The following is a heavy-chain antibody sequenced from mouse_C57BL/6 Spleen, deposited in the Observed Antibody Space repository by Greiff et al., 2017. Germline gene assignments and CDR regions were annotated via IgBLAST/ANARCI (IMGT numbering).Heavy chain of an antibody. J-gene: IGHJ4*01. V-gene: IGHV1-76*01. CDR3: ARRAAYYDYDGDAMDY. CDR2: IYPGSGNT. CDR1: GYTFTDYY. D-gene: IGHD2-4*01. Sequence: VQRVESGAELVRPGASVKLSCKASGYTFTDYYINWVKQRPGQGLEWIARIYPGSGNTYYNEKFKGKATLTAEKSSSTAYMQLSSLTSEDSAVYFCARRAAYYDYDGDAMDYWGQGTSVTVSS.